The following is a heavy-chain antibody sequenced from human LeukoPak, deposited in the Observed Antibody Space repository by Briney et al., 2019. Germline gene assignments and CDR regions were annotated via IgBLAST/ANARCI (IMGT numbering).Heavy chain of an antibody. Sequence: ASVKVSCKASGGTFSSYAISWVRQAPRQGLEWMGRIIPILGIANYAQKFQGRVTITADKSTSTAYMELSSLRSEDTAVYYCARDPYDSSGYYYGSIEVDYWGQGTLVTVSS. D-gene: IGHD3-22*01. CDR2: IIPILGIA. V-gene: IGHV1-69*04. J-gene: IGHJ4*02. CDR3: ARDPYDSSGYYYGSIEVDY. CDR1: GGTFSSYA.